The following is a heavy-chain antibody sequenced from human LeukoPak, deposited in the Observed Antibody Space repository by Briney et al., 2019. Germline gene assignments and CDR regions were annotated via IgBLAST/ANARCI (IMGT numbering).Heavy chain of an antibody. J-gene: IGHJ3*02. V-gene: IGHV1-8*02. CDR1: GYTFTSYG. Sequence: GASVKVSCKASGYTFTSYGINWVRQATGQGLEWMGWMNPNSGNTGYAQKFQGRVTMTRNTSISTAYMELSSLRSEDTAVYYCARDGSMVRQDDAFDIWGQGTMVTVSS. D-gene: IGHD3-10*01. CDR2: MNPNSGNT. CDR3: ARDGSMVRQDDAFDI.